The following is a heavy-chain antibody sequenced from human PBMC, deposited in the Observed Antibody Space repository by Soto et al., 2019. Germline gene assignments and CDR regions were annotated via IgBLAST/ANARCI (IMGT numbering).Heavy chain of an antibody. V-gene: IGHV4-59*01. CDR2: VDYSGTS. CDR3: ARDRAGDGWAFDL. Sequence: QVHLQASGPGLVKPSETLSLTCTVSGGSLSSYSWSWIRQSPGGGLEWIGNVDYSGTSNHNPSLKSRVTMSARTSRNQFSLKLTSVTAADTAVYFCARDRAGDGWAFDLWGRGTLITVSS. D-gene: IGHD1-26*01. J-gene: IGHJ2*01. CDR1: GGSLSSYS.